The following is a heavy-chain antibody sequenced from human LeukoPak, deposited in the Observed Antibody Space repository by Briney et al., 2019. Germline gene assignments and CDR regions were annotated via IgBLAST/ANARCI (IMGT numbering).Heavy chain of an antibody. CDR2: IYYSGST. CDR1: GGSISSYY. CDR3: ARHRPGPYDY. V-gene: IGHV4-59*08. Sequence: SETLSLTCTVSGGSISSYYWSLIRQPPGKGLEWIGYIYYSGSTNYNPSLKSRVTISVDTSNNQFSLKLSSVTAADTALYYCARHRPGPYDYWGQGTLVTVSS. J-gene: IGHJ4*02.